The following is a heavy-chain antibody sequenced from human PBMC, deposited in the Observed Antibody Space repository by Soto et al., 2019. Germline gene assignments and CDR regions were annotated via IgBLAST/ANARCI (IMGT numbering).Heavy chain of an antibody. Sequence: QVPLVESGGGVVQPGRSLRLSCAASGFTFSSYGMHWVRQAPGKGLEWVAVISYDGSNKYYADSVKGRFTISRDNSKNTLYLQMNSLRAEDTAVYYCATKMTGIAAAVYWGQGTLVTVSS. D-gene: IGHD6-13*01. CDR1: GFTFSSYG. CDR2: ISYDGSNK. J-gene: IGHJ4*02. V-gene: IGHV3-30*03. CDR3: ATKMTGIAAAVY.